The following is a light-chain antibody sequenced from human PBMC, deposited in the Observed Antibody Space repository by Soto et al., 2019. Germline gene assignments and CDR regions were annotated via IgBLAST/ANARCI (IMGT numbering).Light chain of an antibody. CDR3: QQYYSFPIT. V-gene: IGKV1-17*01. Sequence: DGQMTQSPSSLSASVGDRVTITCRASQGITYDLAWYQQTPGKAPKRLIYAASSLQSGVPSRFSGSGSGTDFTLTISCLQSEDFATYYCQQYYSFPITFGQRTRLEI. J-gene: IGKJ5*01. CDR1: QGITYD. CDR2: AAS.